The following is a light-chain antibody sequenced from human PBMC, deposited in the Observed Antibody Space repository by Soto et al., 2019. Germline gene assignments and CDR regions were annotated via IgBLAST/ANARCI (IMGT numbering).Light chain of an antibody. CDR3: QQYGTSRDT. J-gene: IGKJ2*01. CDR2: GAS. Sequence: EIVLTQSPGTLSLSPGEGATLSCRASQSVGGLAWYQQKPGQAPRLLMYGASSRAAGTPDRFSGSGSGTDFTLTISRLEPEDFAVYYCQQYGTSRDTFGQGTKLEIK. V-gene: IGKV3-20*01. CDR1: QSVGG.